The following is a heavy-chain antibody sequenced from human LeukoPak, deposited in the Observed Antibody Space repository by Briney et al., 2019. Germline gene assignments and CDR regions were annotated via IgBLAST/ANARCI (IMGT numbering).Heavy chain of an antibody. J-gene: IGHJ3*02. D-gene: IGHD3-16*01. Sequence: EASVKVSCKASGGTFSSYAISWVRQAPGQGLEWMGRIIPIFGTANYAQKFQGRVTITTDESTSTAYMELSSLRSEDTAVYYCAGAMITVTLHAFDIWGQGTMVTVSS. CDR3: AGAMITVTLHAFDI. V-gene: IGHV1-69*05. CDR2: IIPIFGTA. CDR1: GGTFSSYA.